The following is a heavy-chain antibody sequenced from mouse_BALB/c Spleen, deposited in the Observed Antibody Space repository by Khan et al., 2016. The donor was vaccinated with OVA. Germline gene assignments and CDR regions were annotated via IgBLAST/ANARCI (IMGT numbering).Heavy chain of an antibody. CDR1: GYTFTSYY. D-gene: IGHD2-1*01. CDR3: AREGYYGNYRACFAY. J-gene: IGHJ3*01. V-gene: IGHV1S56*01. CDR2: IYPGNVNT. Sequence: VQLQQSGPELVKPGASVKISCKASGYTFTSYYINWVKQRPGQGLEWIGWIYPGNVNTKYNEKFKGKATLTADKSSSTAYLQLSSLTSEDSAVYFCAREGYYGNYRACFAYWGQGTLVTVSA.